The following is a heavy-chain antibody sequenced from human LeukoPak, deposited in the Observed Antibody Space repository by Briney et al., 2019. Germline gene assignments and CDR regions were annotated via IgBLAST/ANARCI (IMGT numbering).Heavy chain of an antibody. CDR1: GIAFSNSI. V-gene: IGHV3-30*04. D-gene: IGHD3-22*01. CDR2: MSYDGFSK. Sequence: GGSLRLSCVASGIAFSNSIMHWVRQAPGKGLEWVSAMSYDGFSKYYADSMKGRLTISRDDSKNTVYLQMKSLRPEDTAVYYCAREGHTSGYCGIFDVWGQGTTVAVS. CDR3: AREGHTSGYCGIFDV. J-gene: IGHJ3*01.